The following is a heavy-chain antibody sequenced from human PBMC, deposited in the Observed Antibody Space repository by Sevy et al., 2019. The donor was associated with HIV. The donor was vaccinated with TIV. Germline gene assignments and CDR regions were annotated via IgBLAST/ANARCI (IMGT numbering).Heavy chain of an antibody. CDR3: ARGGKSGYFFDL. Sequence: SETLSLTCAVFGGSFTDSYWTWIRQPPAKGLEWIGEINEDGGTNYTPFLRGRVTISIDTSKNQFSLSLRSATAADTAMYYCARGGKSGYFFDLWGQGTLVTVSS. V-gene: IGHV4-34*01. CDR2: INEDGGT. CDR1: GGSFTDSY. D-gene: IGHD3-10*01. J-gene: IGHJ4*02.